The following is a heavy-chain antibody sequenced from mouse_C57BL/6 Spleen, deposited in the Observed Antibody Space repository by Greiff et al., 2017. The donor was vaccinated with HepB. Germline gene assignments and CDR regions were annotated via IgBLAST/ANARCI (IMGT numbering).Heavy chain of an antibody. CDR2: IYPGDGDT. V-gene: IGHV1-82*01. Sequence: QVQLQQSGPELVKPGASVKISCKASGYAFSSSWMNWVKQRPGKGLEWIGRIYPGDGDTNYNGKFKGKATLTADKSSSTASMQLSSMTSEDSAVYVFARSDGYGGGYYARDYWGQETSVTVSS. CDR3: ARSDGYGGGYYARDY. J-gene: IGHJ4*01. D-gene: IGHD2-2*01. CDR1: GYAFSSSW.